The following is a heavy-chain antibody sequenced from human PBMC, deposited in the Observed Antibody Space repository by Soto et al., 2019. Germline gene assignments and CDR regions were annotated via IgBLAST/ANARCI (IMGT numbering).Heavy chain of an antibody. J-gene: IGHJ6*02. CDR1: GFTFSNAW. Sequence: GGSLRLSCAASGFTFSNAWMNWVRQAPGKGLEWVGRIKSKTDGGTTDYAAPVKGRFTISRDDSKNTLYLQMNSLKAEDTAVYYCVKDPLAYCGGDCYLGDYYYYGMDVWGQGTTVTVSS. D-gene: IGHD2-21*02. CDR3: VKDPLAYCGGDCYLGDYYYYGMDV. CDR2: IKSKTDGGTT. V-gene: IGHV3-15*07.